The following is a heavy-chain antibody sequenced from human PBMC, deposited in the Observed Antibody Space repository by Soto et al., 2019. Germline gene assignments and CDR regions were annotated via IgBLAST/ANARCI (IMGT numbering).Heavy chain of an antibody. CDR2: MNPNSSNT. CDR1: GYTFTSYD. D-gene: IGHD4-17*01. CDR3: ASRGLYGDYGYYYYMDV. J-gene: IGHJ6*03. Sequence: ASVKVSCKASGYTFTSYDINWVRQATGQGLEWMGWMNPNSSNTGYAQKFQGRVTMTRNTSISTAYMELSSLRSEDTAVYYCASRGLYGDYGYYYYMDVWGKGTTVTVSS. V-gene: IGHV1-8*01.